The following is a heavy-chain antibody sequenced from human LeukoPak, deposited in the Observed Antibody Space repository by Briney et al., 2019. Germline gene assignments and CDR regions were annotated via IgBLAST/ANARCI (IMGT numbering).Heavy chain of an antibody. J-gene: IGHJ4*02. CDR3: AKDPTDFDSTGQTYFDY. V-gene: IGHV3-23*01. Sequence: GGSLRLSCAASGFTFSNYALSWVRQAPGKGLEGVSDISGSGGRTYYADSVKGRFTISRDNSKNMLYLQMSSLRGEDTAVYYCAKDPTDFDSTGQTYFDYWGQGTLVTVSS. CDR2: ISGSGGRT. D-gene: IGHD3-22*01. CDR1: GFTFSNYA.